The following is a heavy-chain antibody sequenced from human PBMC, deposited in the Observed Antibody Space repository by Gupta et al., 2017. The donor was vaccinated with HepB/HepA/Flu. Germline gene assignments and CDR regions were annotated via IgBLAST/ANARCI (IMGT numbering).Heavy chain of an antibody. D-gene: IGHD2-2*01. J-gene: IGHJ4*02. CDR1: GFSFDDYA. V-gene: IGHV3-43*02. Sequence: EVQLVESGGGVVQPGGSLRLSCAASGFSFDDYAMHWVRQAPGKGLEWVSLIGGSDGTAYYADSVKGRFTISRDNSKNSLYLQMHSLRTEDTALYYCVKDGVPALGLYFFDFWGQGTRGTVSS. CDR3: VKDGVPALGLYFFDF. CDR2: IGGSDGTA.